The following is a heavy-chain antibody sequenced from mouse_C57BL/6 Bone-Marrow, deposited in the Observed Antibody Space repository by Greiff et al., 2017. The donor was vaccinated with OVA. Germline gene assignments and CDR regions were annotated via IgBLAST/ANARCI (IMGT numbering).Heavy chain of an antibody. V-gene: IGHV1-64*01. Sequence: QVQLQQPGAELVKPGASVKLSCKASGYTFTSYWMHWVKQRPGQGLEWIGMIHPNSGSTNYNEKFKSKATLTVDKSSSTAYMQLSSLTSEDSAVYYCARFTLLWYYFDYWGQGTTLTVSS. J-gene: IGHJ2*01. CDR1: GYTFTSYW. D-gene: IGHD2-1*01. CDR2: IHPNSGST. CDR3: ARFTLLWYYFDY.